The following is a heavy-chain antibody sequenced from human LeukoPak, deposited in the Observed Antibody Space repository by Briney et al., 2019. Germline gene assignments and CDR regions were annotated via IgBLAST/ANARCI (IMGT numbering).Heavy chain of an antibody. D-gene: IGHD2/OR15-2a*01. Sequence: PSGTLSLTCTVSGGSISSYYWSWIRQPPGKRLEWIAYISDIGSINYNPSLKSRVTISLDTSKNQFSLKLSSVTAADTAVYYCAGHHPRNTVDFWGQGTLVTVSS. V-gene: IGHV4-59*08. CDR1: GGSISSYY. CDR3: AGHHPRNTVDF. CDR2: ISDIGSI. J-gene: IGHJ4*02.